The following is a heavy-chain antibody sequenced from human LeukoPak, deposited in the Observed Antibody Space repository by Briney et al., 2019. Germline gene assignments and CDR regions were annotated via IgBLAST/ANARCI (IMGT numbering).Heavy chain of an antibody. CDR2: TYYRSKWYN. V-gene: IGHV6-1*01. CDR3: ARTGVLTGSYGSYYFDY. D-gene: IGHD5-18*01. J-gene: IGHJ4*02. Sequence: SQTLSLTCAISGDSVSSNSAAWNWIRQSPSRGLEWLGRTYYRSKWYNDYAVSVKSRITINPDTSKNQFSLQLNSMTPEDTAVYYCARTGVLTGSYGSYYFDYWGQGTLVTVSS. CDR1: GDSVSSNSAA.